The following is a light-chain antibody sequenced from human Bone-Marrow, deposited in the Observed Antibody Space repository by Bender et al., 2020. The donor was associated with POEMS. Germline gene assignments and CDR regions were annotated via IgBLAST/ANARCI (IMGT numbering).Light chain of an antibody. J-gene: IGLJ3*02. CDR2: TNN. Sequence: QSVLTQPPSASGTPGQRVTISCSGSGSNIGGYPVNWYQQLPGTAPRLLIYTNNERPSGVPDRFSGSKSGTSASLAITGHQSDDEAIYFCVAWDASLNGWVFGGGTKLTVL. CDR3: VAWDASLNGWV. V-gene: IGLV1-44*01. CDR1: GSNIGGYP.